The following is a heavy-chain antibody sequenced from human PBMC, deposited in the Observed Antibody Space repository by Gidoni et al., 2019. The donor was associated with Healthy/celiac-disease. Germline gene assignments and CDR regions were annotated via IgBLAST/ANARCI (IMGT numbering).Heavy chain of an antibody. CDR3: AHRRGITGPLDY. CDR1: GFSLSTSGVG. V-gene: IGHV2-5*01. Sequence: QITLKESGPTLVKPTQTLTLTCTFSGFSLSTSGVGVGWIRQPPGKALEWPALIYWNDDKRYSPSLKSRLTITKDTSKNQVVLTMTNMDPVDTATYYCAHRRGITGPLDYWGQGTLVTVSS. D-gene: IGHD1-20*01. CDR2: IYWNDDK. J-gene: IGHJ4*02.